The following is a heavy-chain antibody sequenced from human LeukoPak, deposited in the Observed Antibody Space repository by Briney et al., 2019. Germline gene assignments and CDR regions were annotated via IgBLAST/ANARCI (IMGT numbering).Heavy chain of an antibody. CDR1: GYNFISYY. D-gene: IGHD2-8*01. J-gene: IGHJ6*02. V-gene: IGHV1-46*01. CDR3: AREYVVLVDAVRYYYYGMDV. CDR2: INPSGSST. Sequence: DTVNLTCKVSGYNFISYYMHWIRQAPGQGLEWMGIINPSGSSTSYAQKFQDRVTMTRDTSTSTVYMELSSLKSEDTAVYYCAREYVVLVDAVRYYYYGMDVGGRGTTVSVFS.